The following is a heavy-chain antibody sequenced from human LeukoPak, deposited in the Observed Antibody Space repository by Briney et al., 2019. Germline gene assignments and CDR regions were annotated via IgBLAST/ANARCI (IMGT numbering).Heavy chain of an antibody. CDR3: ARVGYCSSTSCYTGFYYYYYMDV. V-gene: IGHV3-11*04. CDR2: ISSSGSTI. CDR1: GFTFSDYY. D-gene: IGHD2-2*02. J-gene: IGHJ6*03. Sequence: PGGSLRLPCAASGFTFSDYYMRWVRQAPGKGLEWVSYISSSGSTIYYADSVKGRFTISRDNAKNSLYLQMNSLRAEDTAVYYCARVGYCSSTSCYTGFYYYYYMDVWGKGTTVTVSS.